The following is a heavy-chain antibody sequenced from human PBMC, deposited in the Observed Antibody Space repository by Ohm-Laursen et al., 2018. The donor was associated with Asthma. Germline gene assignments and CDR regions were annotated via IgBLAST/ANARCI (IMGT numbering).Heavy chain of an antibody. D-gene: IGHD6-19*01. Sequence: SLRLSCAASGFTFDDYAMHWVRHAPGKGLEWVSGISWNSGSIGYADSVKGRFTISRDNARNSLYLQMNSLRAEDTAVYYCAKAPQWLVLVYWGQGTLVTVSS. CDR1: GFTFDDYA. J-gene: IGHJ4*02. CDR3: AKAPQWLVLVY. CDR2: ISWNSGSI. V-gene: IGHV3-9*01.